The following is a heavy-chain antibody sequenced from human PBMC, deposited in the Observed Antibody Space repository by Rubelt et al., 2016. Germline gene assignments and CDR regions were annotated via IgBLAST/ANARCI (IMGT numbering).Heavy chain of an antibody. Sequence: EVQLVQSGAEVKKPGESLRISCKGSGYSFTSYWISWVRQMPGKGLEWMGRIDPSDSYTNYSPAVQGHVTIPADRAISTADRQVGSLKASATAMYYCARSSGTTVPTVDYWGQGTLVTDSS. J-gene: IGHJ4*02. D-gene: IGHD4-17*01. CDR2: IDPSDSYT. CDR1: GYSFTSYW. V-gene: IGHV5-10-1*03. CDR3: ARSSGTTVPTVDY.